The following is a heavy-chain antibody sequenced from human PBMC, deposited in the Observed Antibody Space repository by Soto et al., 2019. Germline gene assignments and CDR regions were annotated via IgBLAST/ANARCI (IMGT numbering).Heavy chain of an antibody. Sequence: QVQLQESGPGLVKPSQTLSLTCTVSGGSISSGGYYWSWIRQHPVKGLEWIGYIYYSGNTYYNPSLKSRVTIAVDTSKYQFSLKLSSVTAADTAVYYCARNYGSGSLVFDEWGQGTLVTVSS. CDR1: GGSISSGGYY. J-gene: IGHJ4*02. D-gene: IGHD3-10*01. V-gene: IGHV4-31*03. CDR2: IYYSGNT. CDR3: ARNYGSGSLVFDE.